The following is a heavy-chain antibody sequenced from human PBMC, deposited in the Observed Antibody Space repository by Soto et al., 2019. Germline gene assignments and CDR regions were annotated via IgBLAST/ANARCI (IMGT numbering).Heavy chain of an antibody. J-gene: IGHJ4*02. CDR3: TTLRSWSGYTY. D-gene: IGHD3-3*01. V-gene: IGHV1-24*01. CDR1: GHTVIKLS. Sequence: SVKVCCKVPGHTVIKLSMHWVRQAPGKGLEWMGGFDPEDGETIYAQKFQGRVTMTEDTSTETAYMELSSLRSEDTAVYYCTTLRSWSGYTYWGQGTLVTVSS. CDR2: FDPEDGET.